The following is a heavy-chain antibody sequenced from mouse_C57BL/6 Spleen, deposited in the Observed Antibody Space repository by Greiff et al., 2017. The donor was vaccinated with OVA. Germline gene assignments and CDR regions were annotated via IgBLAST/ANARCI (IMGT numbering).Heavy chain of an antibody. CDR1: GFTFSSYT. Sequence: GMLVESGGGLVKPGGSLKLSCAASGFTFSSYTMSWVRQTPEKRLEWVATISGGGGNTYYPDSVKGRFTISRDNAKNTLYLQMSSLRSEDTALYYCARQGDLLLLAYWGQGTLVTVSA. J-gene: IGHJ3*01. V-gene: IGHV5-9*01. CDR2: ISGGGGNT. D-gene: IGHD2-1*01. CDR3: ARQGDLLLLAY.